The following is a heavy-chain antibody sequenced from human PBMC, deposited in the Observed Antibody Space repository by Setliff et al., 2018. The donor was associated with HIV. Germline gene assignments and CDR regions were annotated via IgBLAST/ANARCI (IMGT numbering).Heavy chain of an antibody. V-gene: IGHV4-4*08. CDR2: TYTSVT. CDR3: ARSKGGGSGSFSY. D-gene: IGHD3-10*01. Sequence: KPSETLSLTCTVSGGSISSYYWSWIRQPPGKGLEWIGYTYTSVTNYKPSLKSRVTISIDTSKNQFSLKLTSVTAADTATYYCARSKGGGSGSFSYWGQGTLVTVSS. J-gene: IGHJ4*02. CDR1: GGSISSYY.